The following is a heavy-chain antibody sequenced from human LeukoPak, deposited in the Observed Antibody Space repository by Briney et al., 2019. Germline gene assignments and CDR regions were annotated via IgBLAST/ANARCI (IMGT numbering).Heavy chain of an antibody. CDR3: ARTAAEHYYYGMDV. J-gene: IGHJ6*02. CDR1: GFTFSNHA. Sequence: PGRSLRLSCVDSGFTFSNHAMHWVRQAPGKGLEWVAVIWYDGSNKYYADSVKGRFTISRDNSKNTLYLQMSSLRAEDTAVYYCARTAAEHYYYGMDVWGQGTTVTVSS. CDR2: IWYDGSNK. D-gene: IGHD6-13*01. V-gene: IGHV3-33*08.